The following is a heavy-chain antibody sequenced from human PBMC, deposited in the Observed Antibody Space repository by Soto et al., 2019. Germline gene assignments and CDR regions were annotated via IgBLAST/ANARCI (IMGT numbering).Heavy chain of an antibody. CDR3: ASVTIFGVAANWFDP. CDR2: INHSGST. V-gene: IGHV4-34*01. CDR1: GGSFSGYY. Sequence: QVQLQQWGAGLLKPSETLSLTCAVYGGSFSGYYWSWIRQPPGKGLEWIGKINHSGSTNYNPSLKSRVTISVDTSKNQFSLKLSSVTAADTAVYYCASVTIFGVAANWFDPWGQGTLVTVSS. J-gene: IGHJ5*02. D-gene: IGHD3-3*01.